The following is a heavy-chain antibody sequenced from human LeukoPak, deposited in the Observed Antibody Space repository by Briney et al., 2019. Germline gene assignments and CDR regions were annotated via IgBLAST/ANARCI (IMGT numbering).Heavy chain of an antibody. CDR2: IYYSGTT. D-gene: IGHD4-23*01. CDR3: ARGPNYGGNSKDFDY. CDR1: GASISNNNFY. V-gene: IGHV4-39*01. J-gene: IGHJ4*02. Sequence: SETLSLTCDVSGASISNNNFYWGWIRQPPGKGLEWLGTIYYSGTTYYNPSLKSRVTISVDTSRGQFSLKLSSVTAADTAVYYCARGPNYGGNSKDFDYWGQGTLVTVSS.